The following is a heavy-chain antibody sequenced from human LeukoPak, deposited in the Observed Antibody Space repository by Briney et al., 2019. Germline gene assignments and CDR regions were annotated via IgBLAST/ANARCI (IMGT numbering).Heavy chain of an antibody. J-gene: IGHJ2*01. CDR2: ISGSGGST. CDR1: GFTFSSYA. Sequence: GGSLRLSCAASGFTFSSYAMSWVRQAPGKGLEWVSAISGSGGSTYYADSVKGRFTISRDNSKNTLYLQMNSLRAEDTDVYYCAKDPNYYDSSGYYWGRDWYFDLWGRGTLVTVSS. CDR3: AKDPNYYDSSGYYWGRDWYFDL. V-gene: IGHV3-23*01. D-gene: IGHD3-22*01.